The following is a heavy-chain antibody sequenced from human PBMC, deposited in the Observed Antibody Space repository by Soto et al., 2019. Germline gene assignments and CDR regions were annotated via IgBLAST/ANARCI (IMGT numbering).Heavy chain of an antibody. J-gene: IGHJ5*02. CDR3: ASSPYGSGSYRVVAYFDP. D-gene: IGHD3-10*01. Sequence: ASVKASWNASCYTFASYGMSWVRQAPEQGLEWMGWISAYNGNTNYEQKLQGRFTMTTDTSTSTAYMELRSLRSDDTAVYYCASSPYGSGSYRVVAYFDPWGQGTLVTVSS. CDR1: CYTFASYG. CDR2: ISAYNGNT. V-gene: IGHV1-18*01.